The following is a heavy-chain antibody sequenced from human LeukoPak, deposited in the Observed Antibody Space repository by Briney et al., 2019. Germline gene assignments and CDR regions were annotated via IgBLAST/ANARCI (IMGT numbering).Heavy chain of an antibody. CDR3: ARAPYSSSSGIYYYYMDV. J-gene: IGHJ6*03. D-gene: IGHD6-6*01. Sequence: SVTVSCMASGGTFSSYAFSGVRQAPAQGLAWVGGIIPMFGTTNYAQKFQGRVTITTDESTGTAYMELSSLRSEDTAVYNCARAPYSSSSGIYYYYMDVWGKGTTVTVSS. CDR1: GGTFSSYA. V-gene: IGHV1-69*05. CDR2: IIPMFGTT.